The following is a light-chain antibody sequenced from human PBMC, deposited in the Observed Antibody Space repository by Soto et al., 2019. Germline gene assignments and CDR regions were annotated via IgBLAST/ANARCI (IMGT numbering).Light chain of an antibody. Sequence: EIMRTQSPATLSVSPGERATLSCRASQSVSSNLAWYQQKPGQAPRLLIYGASTRATGIPARFTGSGSGTEFTLTISSLQSEDFAVYYCQQYNNWPPGKYTFGQGTKLEIK. CDR1: QSVSSN. CDR3: QQYNNWPPGKYT. J-gene: IGKJ2*01. CDR2: GAS. V-gene: IGKV3-15*01.